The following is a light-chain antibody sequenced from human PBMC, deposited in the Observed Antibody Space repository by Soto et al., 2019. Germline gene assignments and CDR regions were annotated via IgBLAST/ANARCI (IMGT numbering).Light chain of an antibody. Sequence: IVLTQSPGTLSLSPGERATLSCRASQTVTSSYLAWYQQKPGQAPRLLIYGASSRATGIPDRFRGSGSGTDFTLTISRLEPEDFAVYSCQQYGSSPTFGQGTKVDIK. CDR2: GAS. J-gene: IGKJ1*01. CDR1: QTVTSSY. V-gene: IGKV3-20*01. CDR3: QQYGSSPT.